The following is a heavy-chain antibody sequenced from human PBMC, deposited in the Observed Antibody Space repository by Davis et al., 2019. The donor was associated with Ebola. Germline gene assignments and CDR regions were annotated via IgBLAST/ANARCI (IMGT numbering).Heavy chain of an antibody. CDR3: ARGWGEGYYFDY. V-gene: IGHV3-7*01. CDR1: GFTFSNYW. CDR2: IKEDGSEI. D-gene: IGHD7-27*01. J-gene: IGHJ4*02. Sequence: PGGSLRLSCAASGFTFSNYWMSWVRQAPGKGLEWVANIKEDGSEIQYVDSVKGRFTTSRDNAKNSLYLQMNSLSAEDTAVYYCARGWGEGYYFDYWGQGTLVTVSS.